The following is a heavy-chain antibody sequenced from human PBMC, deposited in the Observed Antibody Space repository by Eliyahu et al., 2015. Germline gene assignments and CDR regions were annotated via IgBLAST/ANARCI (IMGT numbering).Heavy chain of an antibody. Sequence: QVQLQESGPGLVKPSETLSLTCAVSGYSISSGYYWGWIRQPPGKGLEWIGRFHHSGSTYYNPSLKSRVTISVDTSKNQFSLKLSSVTAADTAVYYCARGFITMIVADAFDIWGQGTMVTVSS. D-gene: IGHD3-22*01. J-gene: IGHJ3*02. CDR3: ARGFITMIVADAFDI. V-gene: IGHV4-38-2*01. CDR2: FHHSGST. CDR1: GYSISSGYY.